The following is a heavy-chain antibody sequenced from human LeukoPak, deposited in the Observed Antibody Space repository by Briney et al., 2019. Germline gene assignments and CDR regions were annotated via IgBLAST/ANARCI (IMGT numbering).Heavy chain of an antibody. V-gene: IGHV3-7*01. CDR3: ARSETTYYYDSSVYFYYYYGMDV. Sequence: GGSLRLSCAASGFTFSNYWMTWVRQPPGKGLEWVANIKQDGSEKYYVDSVKGRFTISRYNATNSLYLQMNSLRAEDTAVYYCARSETTYYYDSSVYFYYYYGMDVWGQGTTVTVSS. CDR2: IKQDGSEK. D-gene: IGHD3-22*01. CDR1: GFTFSNYW. J-gene: IGHJ6*02.